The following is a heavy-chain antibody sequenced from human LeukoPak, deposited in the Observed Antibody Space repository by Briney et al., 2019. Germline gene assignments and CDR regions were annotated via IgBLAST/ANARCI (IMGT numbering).Heavy chain of an antibody. Sequence: PSETLSLTCTVSGGSISSYYWSWIRQPPGKGLEWIGYIYYSGSTNYNPSLKSRVTISVDTSKNQFSLKLNSVTAADTAVYYCARLLQFWFDPWGQGTLVTVSS. J-gene: IGHJ5*02. CDR3: ARLLQFWFDP. V-gene: IGHV4-59*08. CDR2: IYYSGST. CDR1: GGSISSYY.